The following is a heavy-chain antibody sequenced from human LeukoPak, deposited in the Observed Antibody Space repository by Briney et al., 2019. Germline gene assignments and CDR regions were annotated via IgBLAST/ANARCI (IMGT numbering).Heavy chain of an antibody. CDR1: GLTFSSYG. V-gene: IGHV3-33*01. CDR3: ARKISGWYWGLDY. J-gene: IGHJ4*02. CDR2: IWYDGSNK. Sequence: TGGSLRLSCAASGLTFSSYGMHWVRQAPGKGLEWVAVIWYDGSNKYYADSVKGRFTISRDNSKNTLYLQMNSLRAEDTAVYYCARKISGWYWGLDYWGQGTLVTVSS. D-gene: IGHD6-19*01.